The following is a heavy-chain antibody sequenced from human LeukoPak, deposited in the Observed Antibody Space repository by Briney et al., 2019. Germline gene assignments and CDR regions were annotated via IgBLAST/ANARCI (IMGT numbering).Heavy chain of an antibody. CDR3: ARAYTSSSGRDAFDI. Sequence: GGSLRLSCAASGFTFSSYEMNWVRQAPGKGLEWVSYISSSGSTIYYADSVKGRFTISRDNAKNSLYLQMNSLRAEDTAVYYCARAYTSSSGRDAFDIWGQGTMVTVSS. V-gene: IGHV3-48*03. J-gene: IGHJ3*02. CDR1: GFTFSSYE. CDR2: ISSSGSTI. D-gene: IGHD6-6*01.